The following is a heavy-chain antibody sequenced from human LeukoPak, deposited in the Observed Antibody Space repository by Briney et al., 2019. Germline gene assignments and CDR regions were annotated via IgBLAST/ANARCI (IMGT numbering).Heavy chain of an antibody. CDR2: IYYSGST. CDR3: ARHAVVPAAIRDDFNWFDP. V-gene: IGHV4-39*01. Sequence: TSETLSLTCTVSGGSISSSSYYWGWIRQPPGKGLEWIGSIYYSGSTYYNPSLKSRVTISVDTSKNQFSLKLSSVTAADTAVYYCARHAVVPAAIRDDFNWFDPWGQGTLVTVSS. CDR1: GGSISSSSYY. D-gene: IGHD2-2*02. J-gene: IGHJ5*02.